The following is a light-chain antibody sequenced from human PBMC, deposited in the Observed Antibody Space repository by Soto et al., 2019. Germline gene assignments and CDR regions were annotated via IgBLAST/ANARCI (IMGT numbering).Light chain of an antibody. CDR1: SSDIGAYNF. CDR2: EFS. CDR3: SSYTTGRTVV. V-gene: IGLV2-14*01. J-gene: IGLJ2*01. Sequence: QSALTQPASVSGSPGQSITISCTGTSSDIGAYNFITWYQHHPGKVPKLLIYEFSNRPSGVSNRFSGSKSGNTASLTISGLQAEDEADYYCSSYTTGRTVVFGGGTQLTVL.